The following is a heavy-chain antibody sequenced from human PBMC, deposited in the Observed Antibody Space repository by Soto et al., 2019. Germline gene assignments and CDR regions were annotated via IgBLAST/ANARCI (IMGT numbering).Heavy chain of an antibody. V-gene: IGHV6-1*01. J-gene: IGHJ6*03. CDR2: TYYKSKWYY. D-gene: IGHD1-1*01. Sequence: SQTLSLTCDISGDRFSSNIAGWNWIRQTPSRGLEWLGRTYYKSKWYYTYAASVKSRITVSPDTSKNQFPLQLTSVTPEDTAVYYCARGSWDDVSGHYYMDVWDKGTTVTVSS. CDR3: ARGSWDDVSGHYYMDV. CDR1: GDRFSSNIAG.